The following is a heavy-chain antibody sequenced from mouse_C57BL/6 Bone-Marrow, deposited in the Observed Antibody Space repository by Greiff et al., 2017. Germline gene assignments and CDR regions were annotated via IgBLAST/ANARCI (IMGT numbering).Heavy chain of an antibody. J-gene: IGHJ4*01. V-gene: IGHV1-55*01. D-gene: IGHD6-5*01. Sequence: VQLQQSGAELVKPGASVKMSCKASGYTFTSYWITWVKQRPGQGLEWIGDIYPGSGSTNYNEKFKSKATLTVDTSSSTAYMQLSSLTSEDSAVYYCARRGLLTPYYAMDYWGQGTSVTVSS. CDR2: IYPGSGST. CDR1: GYTFTSYW. CDR3: ARRGLLTPYYAMDY.